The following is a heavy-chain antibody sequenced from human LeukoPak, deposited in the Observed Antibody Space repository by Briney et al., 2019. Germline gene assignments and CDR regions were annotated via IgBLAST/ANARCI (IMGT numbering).Heavy chain of an antibody. CDR2: IYYSGST. CDR1: GGSISSSSYY. D-gene: IGHD3-3*01. V-gene: IGHV4-39*07. Sequence: SETLSLTCTVSGGSISSSSYYSGWIRQPPGKGLEWIGSIYYSGSTYYNPSLKSRVTISVDTSKNQFSLKLSSVTAADTAVYYCARAFTIFGVVIRYYFDYWGQGTLVTVSS. J-gene: IGHJ4*02. CDR3: ARAFTIFGVVIRYYFDY.